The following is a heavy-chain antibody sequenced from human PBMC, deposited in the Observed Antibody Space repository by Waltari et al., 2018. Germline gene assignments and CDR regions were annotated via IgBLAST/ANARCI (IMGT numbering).Heavy chain of an antibody. V-gene: IGHV1-24*01. CDR1: GYTLTELS. D-gene: IGHD6-13*01. Sequence: QVQLVQSGAEVKKPGASMKVSCKVSGYTLTELSMHWVRQGPGKGLEWMGGFEPEDRETIYAQKFQGRGTMTEDTSTDTAYMELSSLRSEDTAVDYCARGSFLGAAAGIREDYWGQGTLVTVSS. CDR3: ARGSFLGAAAGIREDY. J-gene: IGHJ4*02. CDR2: FEPEDRET.